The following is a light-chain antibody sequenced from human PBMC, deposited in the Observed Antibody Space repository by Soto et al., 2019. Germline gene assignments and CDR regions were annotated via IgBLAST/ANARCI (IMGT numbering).Light chain of an antibody. Sequence: DIQMTQSPSSLSASVGDRVTITCRASQSISSYLNWYQQKLGKAPKVLIYGASNLQSGVPSRFSGSGSGTYFTLTISSLQPEDFATYYCQQSYNSPRTFGQGTKVDIK. CDR1: QSISSY. CDR2: GAS. CDR3: QQSYNSPRT. V-gene: IGKV1-39*01. J-gene: IGKJ1*01.